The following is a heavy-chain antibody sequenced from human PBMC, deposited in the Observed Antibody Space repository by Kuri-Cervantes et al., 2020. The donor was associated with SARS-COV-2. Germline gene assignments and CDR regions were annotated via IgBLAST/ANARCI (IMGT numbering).Heavy chain of an antibody. CDR2: IYHSGST. CDR3: ARDYYVSSGLYYFDY. D-gene: IGHD3-22*01. V-gene: IGHV4-38-2*02. J-gene: IGHJ4*02. CDR1: GYSISSGYY. Sequence: SETLSLTCTVSGYSISSGYYWGWIRQPPGKGLEWIGSIYHSGSTYYNPSLKSRVTISVDTSKNQFSLKLSSVTAADTAVYYCARDYYVSSGLYYFDYWGQGTLVTVSS.